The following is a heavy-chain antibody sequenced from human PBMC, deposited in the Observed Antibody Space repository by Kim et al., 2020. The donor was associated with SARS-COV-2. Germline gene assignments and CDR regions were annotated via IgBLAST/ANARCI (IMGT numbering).Heavy chain of an antibody. D-gene: IGHD6-19*01. J-gene: IGHJ4*02. CDR1: GFTFSRYS. CDR2: ISSSSSYI. V-gene: IGHV3-21*04. CDR3: ARVLTSGWSSFDY. Sequence: GGSLRLSCAASGFTFSRYSMNWVRQAPGKGLDWIASISSSSSYIYYADSVKGRFTISRDNARTSLYLQMNSLRAEDTAVYYCARVLTSGWSSFDYWGQGTLVTVSS.